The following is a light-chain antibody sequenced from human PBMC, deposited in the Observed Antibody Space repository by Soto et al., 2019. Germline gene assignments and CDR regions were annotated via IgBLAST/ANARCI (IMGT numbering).Light chain of an antibody. CDR2: GAS. J-gene: IGKJ1*01. CDR1: QSVSRSY. V-gene: IGKV3-20*01. Sequence: EVVMTLSPATLSVSPGERATLSCRASQSVSRSYLAWYQQKPGQAPRLLIYGASSRATGIPDRFSGSGSGTDSTLTIRRLEPEDFAVDYCQQYGSSGTFGQGTKVDIK. CDR3: QQYGSSGT.